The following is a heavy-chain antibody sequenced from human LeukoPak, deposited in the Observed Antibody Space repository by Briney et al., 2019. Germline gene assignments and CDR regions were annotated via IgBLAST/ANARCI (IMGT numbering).Heavy chain of an antibody. V-gene: IGHV1-24*01. Sequence: ASVKVSCKVSGYSLTQLSMHWVRQGIGRGLEWMGGFDPVDGETIYAQKFHGRVTMTENTSTDTAYMELSSLTSDDTAVYYCAILLEDYAFSTGSAKDYWGQGTLVTVSS. CDR2: FDPVDGET. CDR1: GYSLTQLS. J-gene: IGHJ4*02. D-gene: IGHD3-3*01. CDR3: AILLEDYAFSTGSAKDY.